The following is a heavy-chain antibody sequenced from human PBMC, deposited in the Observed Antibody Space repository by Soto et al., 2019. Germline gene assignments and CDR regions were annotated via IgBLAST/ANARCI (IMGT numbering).Heavy chain of an antibody. CDR2: IYHSGST. V-gene: IGHV4-4*02. CDR3: ARRGGYCSSTSCYTSYYGMDV. CDR1: GGSISSSNW. J-gene: IGHJ6*02. D-gene: IGHD2-2*02. Sequence: LSLTCAVSGGSISSSNWWSWVRQPPGKGLEWIGEIYHSGSTNYNPSLKSRVTISVDKSKNQFSLKLSSVTAADTAVYYCARRGGYCSSTSCYTSYYGMDVWGQGTTVTVSS.